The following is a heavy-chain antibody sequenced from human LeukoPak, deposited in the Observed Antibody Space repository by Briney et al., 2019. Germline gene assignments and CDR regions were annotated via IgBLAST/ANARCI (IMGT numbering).Heavy chain of an antibody. D-gene: IGHD1-1*01. CDR3: ASRSGPNWFDP. V-gene: IGHV3-30-3*01. Sequence: GALRLSCAASGVTFSSDAMSWGRQAPGKGGEWGAVISYDGSNKYYAESVKGGFTISRENSKNTLYLQMNSLRAEDTAVYYCASRSGPNWFDPWGQGTLVTVSS. CDR1: GVTFSSDA. J-gene: IGHJ5*02. CDR2: ISYDGSNK.